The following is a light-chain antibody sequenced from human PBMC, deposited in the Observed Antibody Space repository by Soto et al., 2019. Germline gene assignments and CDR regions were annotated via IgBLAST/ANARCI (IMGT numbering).Light chain of an antibody. V-gene: IGLV2-14*01. CDR2: EVN. Sequence: QSALTQPASVSGSPGQSITISCTGTSSDVGGYNYVSWYQQHPGKAPKLMIYEVNNRPSGVSNRFSGSKSGNTASLTISGLQAEDEADYYCSSYISSSTPFVFGTGTKVT. J-gene: IGLJ1*01. CDR3: SSYISSSTPFV. CDR1: SSDVGGYNY.